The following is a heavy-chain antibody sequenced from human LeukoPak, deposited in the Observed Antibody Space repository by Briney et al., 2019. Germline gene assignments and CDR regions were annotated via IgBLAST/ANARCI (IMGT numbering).Heavy chain of an antibody. J-gene: IGHJ4*02. CDR2: INPNSGGT. CDR3: ASISYGDYSFDY. D-gene: IGHD4-17*01. CDR1: GYTFTGYY. V-gene: IGHV1-2*06. Sequence: GASVKVSCKASGYTFTGYYMHWVRQAPGQGLEWMGRINPNSGGTNYAQKFQGRVTMTRDTSISTAYMELRGLRSDDTAVYYCASISYGDYSFDYWGQGTLVTVSS.